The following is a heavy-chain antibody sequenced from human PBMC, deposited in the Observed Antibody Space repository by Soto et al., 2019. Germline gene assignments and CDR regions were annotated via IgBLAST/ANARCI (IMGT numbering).Heavy chain of an antibody. Sequence: QVQLVQSGAEVKKPGASVKVSCKASGYTFTSYDINWVRQATGQGLEWMGWMNPNSGNTGYAQKFQGRVTMTGTTSISTAYMELSSLRSEDTAVYYCARLRSSSWFYYYYGMDVWGQGTMVTVSS. V-gene: IGHV1-8*01. D-gene: IGHD6-13*01. CDR2: MNPNSGNT. J-gene: IGHJ6*02. CDR1: GYTFTSYD. CDR3: ARLRSSSWFYYYYGMDV.